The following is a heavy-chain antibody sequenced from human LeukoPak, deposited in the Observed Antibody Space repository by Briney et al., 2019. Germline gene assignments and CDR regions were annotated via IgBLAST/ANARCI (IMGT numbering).Heavy chain of an antibody. CDR3: ARDHTGCYGALLH. J-gene: IGHJ4*02. Sequence: PGRSLRLSCAVSRFSLSNFGMHCVRHAPGEGVEWVAVIWYDGNNKYYADSVRVRFTISRDNSKHTLDLQMDSLRVEDTAVYYCARDHTGCYGALLHWGQGTLVTVSS. D-gene: IGHD4-17*01. CDR1: RFSLSNFG. CDR2: IWYDGNNK. V-gene: IGHV3-33*01.